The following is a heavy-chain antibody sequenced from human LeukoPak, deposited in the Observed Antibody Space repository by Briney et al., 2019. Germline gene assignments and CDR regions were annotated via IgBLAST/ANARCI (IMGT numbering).Heavy chain of an antibody. V-gene: IGHV3-21*01. CDR1: GFTFSSYS. CDR2: ISSSSSYI. J-gene: IGHJ4*02. D-gene: IGHD4-17*01. CDR3: ARTTTVTTSSYGY. Sequence: GGSLRLSCAASGFTFSSYSMNWVRQALGKGLEWVSSISSSSSYIYYADSVKGRFTISRDNAKNSLYLQMNSLRAEDTAVYYCARTTTVTTSSYGYWGQGTLVTVSS.